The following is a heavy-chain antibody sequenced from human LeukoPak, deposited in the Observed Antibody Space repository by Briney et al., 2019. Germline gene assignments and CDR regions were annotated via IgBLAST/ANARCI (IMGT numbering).Heavy chain of an antibody. CDR1: GGSISSYY. Sequence: SETLSLTCTVSGGSISSYYWSWIRQPPGRGLEWIGYIYYSGSTNYNPSLKSRVTISVDTSKNQFSLKLSSVTAADTAVYYCARGRRQQLVFDYWGQGTLVTVSS. D-gene: IGHD6-13*01. CDR2: IYYSGST. CDR3: ARGRRQQLVFDY. J-gene: IGHJ4*02. V-gene: IGHV4-59*01.